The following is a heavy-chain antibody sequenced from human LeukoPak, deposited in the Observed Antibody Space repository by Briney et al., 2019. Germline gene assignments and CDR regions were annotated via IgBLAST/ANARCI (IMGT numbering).Heavy chain of an antibody. CDR1: GYTFTSYG. D-gene: IGHD3-9*01. V-gene: IGHV1-18*01. CDR2: ISAYNGNT. J-gene: IGHJ6*03. Sequence: ASVKVSCKASGYTFTSYGISWVRQAPGQGLEWMGWISAYNGNTNYAQKLQGRVTMTTDTSTSTAYMELRSLRSDDTAVYYCARFNWLSSPFYYYYYYYIDVWGKGTTVTVSS. CDR3: ARFNWLSSPFYYYYYYYIDV.